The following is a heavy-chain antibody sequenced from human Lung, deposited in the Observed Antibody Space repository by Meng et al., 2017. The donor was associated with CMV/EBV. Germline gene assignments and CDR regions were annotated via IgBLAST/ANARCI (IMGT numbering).Heavy chain of an antibody. CDR3: ARQGTAAAVTRSRTFDY. V-gene: IGHV4-39*01. Sequence: SCTVSRGSISSDVHYWGWIRQPPGKGLEWIGNIFHSGSAYYNPSLKSRVSISVDTSKNQFSLKLSSVTAADTAMYYCARQGTAAAVTRSRTFDYWXQGTLVTVSS. CDR1: RGSISSDVHY. J-gene: IGHJ4*02. CDR2: IFHSGSA. D-gene: IGHD6-13*01.